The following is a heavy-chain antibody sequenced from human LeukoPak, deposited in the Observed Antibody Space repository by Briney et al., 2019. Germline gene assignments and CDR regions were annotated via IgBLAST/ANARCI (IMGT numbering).Heavy chain of an antibody. D-gene: IGHD4-17*01. CDR1: GYTFTSYY. CDR3: AREPDYGAGDY. V-gene: IGHV1-46*01. Sequence: SSVKVSCKASGYTFTSYYLHWLRQAPAQGLKGMGIINPSGGSTSYAQKFQGRVTMTRDTCTSTGYMELSSLRSEDTAVYYCAREPDYGAGDYWGQGNLVTVSS. J-gene: IGHJ4*02. CDR2: INPSGGST.